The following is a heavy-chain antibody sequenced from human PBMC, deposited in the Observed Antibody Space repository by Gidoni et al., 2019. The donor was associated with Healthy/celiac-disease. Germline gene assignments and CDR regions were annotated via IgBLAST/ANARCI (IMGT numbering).Heavy chain of an antibody. CDR2: IWYDGINK. J-gene: IGHJ5*02. V-gene: IGHV3-33*01. D-gene: IGHD6-13*01. CDR1: GFTFSSYG. Sequence: QVQLVASGGGVVQPGRALRLSCAASGFTFSSYGRHWVRQAPGKGLEWVAVIWYDGINKYYADSVKGRFTISRDNSKNTLYLQMNSLRAEDTAVYYCARALPGPTSIAAAGPFDPWGQGTLVTVSS. CDR3: ARALPGPTSIAAAGPFDP.